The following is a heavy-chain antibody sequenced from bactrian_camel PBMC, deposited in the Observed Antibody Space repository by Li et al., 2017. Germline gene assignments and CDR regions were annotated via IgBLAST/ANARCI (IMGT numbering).Heavy chain of an antibody. CDR2: INTGGSST. CDR3: AAVRYGGTWYPLCRARSADFTY. CDR1: TFTF. Sequence: HVQLVESGGGLVQPGESLKLSCRGSTFTFSWVRQAPGKGLEWVSRINTGGSSTYYADSVAGRFTISRDNAKNTLYLQMNSLEVEDTAVYYCAAVRYGGTWYPLCRARSADFTYWGQGTQVTVS. V-gene: IGHV3S1*01. D-gene: IGHD6*01. J-gene: IGHJ6*01.